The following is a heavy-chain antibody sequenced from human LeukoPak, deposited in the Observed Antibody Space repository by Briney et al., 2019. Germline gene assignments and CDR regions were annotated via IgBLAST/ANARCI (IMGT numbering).Heavy chain of an antibody. J-gene: IGHJ5*02. CDR1: GYTFTSYG. Sequence: ASVKVSCKASGYTFTSYGISWVRQAPGQGLEWMGWISAYNGNTNYAQKLQGRVTMTTDTSTSTAYMELRSLRSDDTAVYYCARVIEQLVLSNWFDPWGQGTLVTVSS. V-gene: IGHV1-18*01. CDR2: ISAYNGNT. D-gene: IGHD6-6*01. CDR3: ARVIEQLVLSNWFDP.